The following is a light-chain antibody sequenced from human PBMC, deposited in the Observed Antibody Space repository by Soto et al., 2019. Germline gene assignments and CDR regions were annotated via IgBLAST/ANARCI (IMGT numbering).Light chain of an antibody. V-gene: IGKV1-33*01. CDR3: QQYEAFPIT. CDR1: QDIRGY. J-gene: IGKJ5*01. Sequence: DIQMTQSPSSLSPSVGDRVTITCQASQDIRGYLNWYQQKPGKPPKLLIYDATNFETGVSKRFSGSGSGTHFTLTILSLQPDDIGTFYCQQYEAFPITFGHGTRVDIK. CDR2: DAT.